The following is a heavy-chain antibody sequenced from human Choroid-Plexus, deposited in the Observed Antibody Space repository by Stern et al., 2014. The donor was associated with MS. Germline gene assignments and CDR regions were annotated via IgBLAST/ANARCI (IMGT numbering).Heavy chain of an antibody. V-gene: IGHV3-30*18. CDR3: AKDRQYLTYFFDH. D-gene: IGHD2/OR15-2a*01. CDR2: VSHDGSYK. J-gene: IGHJ5*02. Sequence: VQLVESGGGVVQPGRPLRLSCVASGFTFGSCAMHWVRQAPGKWLEWVGGVSHDGSYKYYADSVKGRFTISRDNSQNTLYMQMSSLRPEDTAVYYCAKDRQYLTYFFDHWGHGSLVTVSS. CDR1: GFTFGSCA.